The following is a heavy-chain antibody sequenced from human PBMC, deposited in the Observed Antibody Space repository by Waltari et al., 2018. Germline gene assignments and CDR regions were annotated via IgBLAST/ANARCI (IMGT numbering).Heavy chain of an antibody. CDR1: GYTFTTYA. Sequence: QVQLVQSGAEVKKPGASVKVSCKASGYTFTTYAMHWVRQAPGQRLEWMGWLNGGKGNTKYAQKFQGRVTITMDTSASTAYMELSSLRSEDTAVYYCAREMRREAGWFDPWGQGTLVTVSS. J-gene: IGHJ5*02. CDR2: LNGGKGNT. V-gene: IGHV1-3*01. CDR3: AREMRREAGWFDP. D-gene: IGHD1-26*01.